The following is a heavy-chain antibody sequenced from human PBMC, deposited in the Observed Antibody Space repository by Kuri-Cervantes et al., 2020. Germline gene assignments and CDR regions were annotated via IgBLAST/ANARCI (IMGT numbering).Heavy chain of an antibody. D-gene: IGHD6-19*01. CDR3: AREFIAVAGTLPPDY. J-gene: IGHJ4*02. CDR1: GYTFTSYG. V-gene: IGHV1-18*01. CDR2: ISAYNGNT. Sequence: APVKVSCKASGYTFTSYGISWVRQAPGQGLEWMGWISAYNGNTNYAQKLQGRVTMTTDTSTSTAYMELRSLRSDDTAVYYCAREFIAVAGTLPPDYWGQGTLVTVSS.